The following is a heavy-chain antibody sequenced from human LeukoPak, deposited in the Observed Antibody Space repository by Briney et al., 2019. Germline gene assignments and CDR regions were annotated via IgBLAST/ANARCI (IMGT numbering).Heavy chain of an antibody. CDR1: GFTFDDYG. CDR2: INWNGGST. D-gene: IGHD2-21*02. V-gene: IGHV3-20*04. J-gene: IGHJ6*03. Sequence: GGSLRLSCAASGFTFDDYGMSWVRQAPGKGLEWVSGINWNGGSTGYADSVKGRFTISRDNAKNSLYLQMNSLRAEDTAVYYCARAPVVVTAIAYYMDVWGKGTTVTVSS. CDR3: ARAPVVVTAIAYYMDV.